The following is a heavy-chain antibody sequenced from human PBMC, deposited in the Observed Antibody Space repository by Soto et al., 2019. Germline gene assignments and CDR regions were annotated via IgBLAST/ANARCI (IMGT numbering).Heavy chain of an antibody. CDR1: GGSITSHY. CDR3: AREGLTGTIGLYYYYALDV. V-gene: IGHV4-59*11. J-gene: IGHJ6*02. D-gene: IGHD1-7*01. CDR2: MYYSGRT. Sequence: SETLSLTCSVSGGSITSHYWTWVRQPPGKGLEWIGYMYYSGRTNYNPSLKSRVTISIDTSKNQFSLKLSSVTAADTAVYYCAREGLTGTIGLYYYYALDVWGQGTTVTVSS.